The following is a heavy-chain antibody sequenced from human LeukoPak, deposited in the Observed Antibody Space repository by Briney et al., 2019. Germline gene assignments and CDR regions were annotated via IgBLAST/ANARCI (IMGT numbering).Heavy chain of an antibody. D-gene: IGHD6-13*01. CDR1: GFTFDDYG. CDR2: ISWNSASV. Sequence: PEGSLRLSCVASGFTFDDYGMHWVRQAPGKGLEWVSTISWNSASVGYVDSVKGRFTISRDNAKKTLYLQMNSLRPEDTALYYCAKDYGYSSSWYDYWGQGTLVTVSS. V-gene: IGHV3-9*01. J-gene: IGHJ4*02. CDR3: AKDYGYSSSWYDY.